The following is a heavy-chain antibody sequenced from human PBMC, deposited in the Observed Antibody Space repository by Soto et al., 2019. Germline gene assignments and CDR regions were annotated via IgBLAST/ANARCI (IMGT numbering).Heavy chain of an antibody. D-gene: IGHD4-17*01. CDR1: GFTFSSYS. J-gene: IGHJ6*02. CDR3: ARDPADLPPIYGDSHYYYYGMDV. Sequence: GGSLRLSCAASGFTFSSYSMNWVRQAPGKGLEWVSYISSSSSTIYYADSVKGRFTISRDNAKNSLYLQMNSLRDEDTAVYYCARDPADLPPIYGDSHYYYYGMDVWGQGTTVTVSS. CDR2: ISSSSSTI. V-gene: IGHV3-48*02.